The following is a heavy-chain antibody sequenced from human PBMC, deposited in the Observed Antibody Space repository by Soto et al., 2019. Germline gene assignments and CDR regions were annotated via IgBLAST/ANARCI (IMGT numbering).Heavy chain of an antibody. V-gene: IGHV3-23*01. J-gene: IGHJ4*02. D-gene: IGHD2-2*01. CDR1: GFTFSSYG. CDR3: ATFIFCSSTSCYGREGGY. Sequence: EVQLLESGGGLVQPGGSLRLSCAASGFTFSSYGMSWVRQAPGKGLEWVSAISHSGGNTYYADSGKGRFAISRDNSKNTLYLQMNSLRAEDTAVYYCATFIFCSSTSCYGREGGYWGQGTLVTVSS. CDR2: ISHSGGNT.